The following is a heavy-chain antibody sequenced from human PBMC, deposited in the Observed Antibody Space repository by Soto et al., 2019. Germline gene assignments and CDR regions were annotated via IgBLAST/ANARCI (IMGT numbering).Heavy chain of an antibody. Sequence: HTTLRESGPTLVNPTQTLTLTCTFSGFSLSTSGVGVGWIRQPPGKALEWRALISWDDDKRYSPSLKSMLTKTKDTSKNQVVLTNTNRDPGDTATYYCALGYVTNGVCSPLVYWGQGTLVTVSS. D-gene: IGHD2-8*01. CDR3: ALGYVTNGVCSPLVY. CDR1: GFSLSTSGVG. CDR2: ISWDDDK. V-gene: IGHV2-5*02. J-gene: IGHJ4*02.